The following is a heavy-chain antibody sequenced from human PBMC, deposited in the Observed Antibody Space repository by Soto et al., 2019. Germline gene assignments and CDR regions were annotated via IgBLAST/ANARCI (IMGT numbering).Heavy chain of an antibody. CDR2: IWYDGSNK. J-gene: IGHJ4*02. Sequence: PGGSLRLSCAASGFTFSSYGMHWVRQAPGKGLEWVAVIWYDGSNKYYADSVKGRFTISRDNSKNTLYLQMSSLRAEDTAVYYCARVSRSGYYPKYWGQGTLVTVS. D-gene: IGHD3-3*01. CDR3: ARVSRSGYYPKY. CDR1: GFTFSSYG. V-gene: IGHV3-33*01.